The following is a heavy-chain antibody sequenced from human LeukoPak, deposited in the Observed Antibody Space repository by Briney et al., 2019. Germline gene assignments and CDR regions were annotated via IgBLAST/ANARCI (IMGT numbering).Heavy chain of an antibody. CDR1: GFTFSSYA. CDR2: ISGSGGST. D-gene: IGHD6-13*01. Sequence: PGGSLRLSCAASGFTFSSYAMSWVRQAPGKGLEWVSAISGSGGSTYYADSVKGRFTISRDNSKNTLYLQMNSLRAEDTAVYYCAKASIGNSSGWYFSWPRYYFDYWGQGTLVTVSS. J-gene: IGHJ4*02. CDR3: AKASIGNSSGWYFSWPRYYFDY. V-gene: IGHV3-23*01.